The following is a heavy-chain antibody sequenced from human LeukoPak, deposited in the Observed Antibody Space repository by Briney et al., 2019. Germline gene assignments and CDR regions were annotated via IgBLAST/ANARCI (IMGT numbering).Heavy chain of an antibody. CDR1: GGSFSGYY. V-gene: IGHV4-34*01. CDR3: AREFGDEFNWFDP. Sequence: SETLSLTCAVYGGSFSGYYWSWIRQPPGKGLEWIGEINHSGSTNYNPSLKSRVTISVDTSKNQFPLKLSSVTAADTAVYYCAREFGDEFNWFDPWGQGTLVTVSS. CDR2: INHSGST. D-gene: IGHD3-10*01. J-gene: IGHJ5*02.